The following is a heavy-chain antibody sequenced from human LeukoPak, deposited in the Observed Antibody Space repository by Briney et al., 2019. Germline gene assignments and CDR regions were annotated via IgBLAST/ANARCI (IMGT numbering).Heavy chain of an antibody. CDR1: GDSISSGAYY. Sequence: SETLSLTCTVSGDSISSGAYYWSWIRQHPGKGLEWIGYIYYSGSTSYNLSLKSRVTILVDTSKNQFSLKLSSVTAADTAVYYCARTPYGDYNWFDPWGQGTLVTVSS. CDR3: ARTPYGDYNWFDP. V-gene: IGHV4-31*03. D-gene: IGHD4-17*01. CDR2: IYYSGST. J-gene: IGHJ5*02.